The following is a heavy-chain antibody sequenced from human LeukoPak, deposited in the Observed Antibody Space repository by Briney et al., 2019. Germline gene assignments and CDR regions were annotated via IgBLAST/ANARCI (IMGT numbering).Heavy chain of an antibody. CDR3: ARDGMRRGEDNWFDP. CDR2: ISYDGSNK. J-gene: IGHJ5*02. Sequence: GGSLRLSCAASGFTFSSYGMHWVRQAPGKGLEWVAVISYDGSNKYYADSVKGRFTISRDNSKNTLYLQMNSLRAEDTAVYYCARDGMRRGEDNWFDPWGQGTLVTVSS. CDR1: GFTFSSYG. D-gene: IGHD3-16*01. V-gene: IGHV3-30*03.